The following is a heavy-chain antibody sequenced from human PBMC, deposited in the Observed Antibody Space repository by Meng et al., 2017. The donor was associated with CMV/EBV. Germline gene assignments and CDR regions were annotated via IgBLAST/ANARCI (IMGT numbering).Heavy chain of an antibody. V-gene: IGHV3-30-3*01. CDR1: GFTFGDYA. J-gene: IGHJ6*02. Sequence: GGSLRLSCTASGFTFGDYAMHWVRQAPGKGLEWVAVISYDGSNKYYADSVKGRFTISRDNSKNTLYLQMNSLRAEDTAVYYCARDRTSGWNYGMDVWGQGTTVTVSS. D-gene: IGHD6-19*01. CDR2: ISYDGSNK. CDR3: ARDRTSGWNYGMDV.